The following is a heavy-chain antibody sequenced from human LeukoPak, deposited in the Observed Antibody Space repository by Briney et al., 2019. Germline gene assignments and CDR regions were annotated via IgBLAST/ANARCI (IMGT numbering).Heavy chain of an antibody. D-gene: IGHD3-10*01. CDR2: IIPIFGTA. CDR1: GYSFTTQY. Sequence: ASVKVSCKGSGYSFTTQYIHWLRQAPGQGFEWMGGIIPIFGTANYAQKFQGRVTITTDESTSTAYMELSSLGSEDTAVYYCARTRGAGPGGHFDSWGQGVLVIVSS. CDR3: ARTRGAGPGGHFDS. J-gene: IGHJ4*02. V-gene: IGHV1-69*05.